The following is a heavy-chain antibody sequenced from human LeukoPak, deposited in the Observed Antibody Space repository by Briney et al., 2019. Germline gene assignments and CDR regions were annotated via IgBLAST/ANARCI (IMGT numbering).Heavy chain of an antibody. CDR3: ARGRTAWGSDPFDY. J-gene: IGHJ4*02. D-gene: IGHD7-27*01. CDR1: GFTFSTYS. Sequence: GGSLRLSCAASGFTFSTYSMHWVRQAPGKGLEWVSSFSSSRGYIYYADSVKGRFTISRDNAKNSLYLQMNSLRDEGTAVYNCARGRTAWGSDPFDYWGQGTLITVSS. V-gene: IGHV3-21*01. CDR2: FSSSRGYI.